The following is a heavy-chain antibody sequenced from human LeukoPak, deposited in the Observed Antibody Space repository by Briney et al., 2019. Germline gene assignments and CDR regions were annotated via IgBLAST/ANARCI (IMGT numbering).Heavy chain of an antibody. D-gene: IGHD5-24*01. CDR2: ISSSSSYI. CDR3: ARDLGDGYNFDY. Sequence: GGSLRLSCAASGFTLSSYAMSWVRQGPGKGLEWVSSISSSSSYIYYADSVKGRFTISRDNAKNSLYLQMNSLRAEDTAVYYCARDLGDGYNFDYWGQGTLVTVSS. J-gene: IGHJ4*02. V-gene: IGHV3-21*01. CDR1: GFTLSSYA.